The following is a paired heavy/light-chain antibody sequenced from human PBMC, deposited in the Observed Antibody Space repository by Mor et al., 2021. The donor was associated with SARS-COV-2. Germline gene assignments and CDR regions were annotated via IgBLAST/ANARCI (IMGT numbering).Heavy chain of an antibody. CDR1: GFTFSDYY. V-gene: IGHV3-11*06. J-gene: IGHJ3*02. Sequence: QVQLVESGGGLVKPGGSLRLSCAASGFTFSDYYMSWIRQAPGKGLEWVSYISSSSSYTNYADSVKGRFTISRDNAKNSLYLQMNSLRAEDTAVYYCARGESTYSSSWYEYAFDIWGQGTMVTVSS. CDR2: ISSSSSYT. CDR3: ARGESTYSSSWYEYAFDI. D-gene: IGHD6-13*01.
Light chain of an antibody. V-gene: IGLV1-40*01. J-gene: IGLJ3*02. CDR2: GNS. CDR3: QSYDSSLSGFWV. CDR1: SSNIGAGYD. Sequence: QSVLTQPPSVSGAPGQRVTISCTGSSSNIGAGYDVHWYQQLPGTAPKLLIYGNSNRPSGVPDRFSGSKSGTSASLAITGLQAEDEADYYCQSYDSSLSGFWVFGGGTKLTVL.